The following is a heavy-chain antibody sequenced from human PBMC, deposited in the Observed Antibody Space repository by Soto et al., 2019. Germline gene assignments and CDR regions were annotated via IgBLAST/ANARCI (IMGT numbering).Heavy chain of an antibody. Sequence: PSQTLSLTCAISGDSVSSNSAAWNWIRQSPSRGLEWLGRTYYRSKWYNDYAVSVKSRITINPDTSKNQFSLQLNSVTPEDTAVYYCARDFGSSSSWYSYSSYGMDVWGQGTTVTVSS. CDR2: TYYRSKWYN. CDR3: ARDFGSSSSWYSYSSYGMDV. J-gene: IGHJ6*02. CDR1: GDSVSSNSAA. D-gene: IGHD6-13*01. V-gene: IGHV6-1*01.